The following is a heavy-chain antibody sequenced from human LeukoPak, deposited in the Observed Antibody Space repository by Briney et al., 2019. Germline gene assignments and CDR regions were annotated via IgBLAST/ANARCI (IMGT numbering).Heavy chain of an antibody. Sequence: GGSLRLSCAASGFTFSSYWMSWVRQAPGKGLEWVANIKQDGSEKYYVDSVKGRFTISRDNAKNSLYLQMNSLRAEDTAVYYCARDERWFGELLYPDTEYYFDYWGQGTLVTVSS. CDR1: GFTFSSYW. CDR3: ARDERWFGELLYPDTEYYFDY. CDR2: IKQDGSEK. D-gene: IGHD3-10*01. J-gene: IGHJ4*02. V-gene: IGHV3-7*01.